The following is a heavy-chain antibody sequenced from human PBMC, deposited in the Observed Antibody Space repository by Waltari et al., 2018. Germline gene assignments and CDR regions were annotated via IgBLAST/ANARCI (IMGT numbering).Heavy chain of an antibody. CDR3: ARGSSIYGDFDY. V-gene: IGHV4-34*01. CDR1: GGSVSGYY. J-gene: IGHJ4*02. Sequence: QVQLQQWGAGLLKPSETLSLTCAVYGGSVSGYYWSWIRQPPGKGLEWIGEINHSGSTNYSPSLKSRVTISVDTSKNQFSLKLSSVTAADTAVYYCARGSSIYGDFDYWGQGTLVTVSS. D-gene: IGHD3-10*02. CDR2: INHSGST.